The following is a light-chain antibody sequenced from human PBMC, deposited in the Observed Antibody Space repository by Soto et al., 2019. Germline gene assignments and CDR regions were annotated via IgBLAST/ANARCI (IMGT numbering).Light chain of an antibody. J-gene: IGLJ1*01. CDR1: SSDVGGYNY. V-gene: IGLV2-14*01. CDR3: SSYTSSSTLYV. CDR2: DVS. Sequence: QSALTQPASVSGSPGQSITISCTGTSSDVGGYNYVSWYQQHPGKAPKLMIYDVSNRPSGVSNRFSGSKSGNTASLTISGLQAEDEADYYCSSYTSSSTLYVFGTGNKLNVL.